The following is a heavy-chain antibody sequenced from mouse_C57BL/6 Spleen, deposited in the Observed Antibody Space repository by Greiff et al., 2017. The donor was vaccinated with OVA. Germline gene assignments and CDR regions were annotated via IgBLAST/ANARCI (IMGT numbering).Heavy chain of an antibody. D-gene: IGHD1-2*01. Sequence: DVKLVESGGDLVKPGGSLKLSCAASGFTFSSYGMSWVRQTPDKRLEWVATISSGGSYTYYPDSVKGRFTISRDNAKNTLYLQMSSLKSEDTAMYYCASGYQYYFDYWGQGTTLTVSS. V-gene: IGHV5-6*02. J-gene: IGHJ2*01. CDR3: ASGYQYYFDY. CDR2: ISSGGSYT. CDR1: GFTFSSYG.